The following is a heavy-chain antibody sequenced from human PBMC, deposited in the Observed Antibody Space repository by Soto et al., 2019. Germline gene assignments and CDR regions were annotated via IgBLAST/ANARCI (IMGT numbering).Heavy chain of an antibody. CDR1: GGSISSGGYS. J-gene: IGHJ6*02. V-gene: IGHV4-30-2*01. CDR2: IYQSGST. D-gene: IGHD4-4*01. Sequence: TLSLTCAVSGGSISSGGYSWSWIRQPPGKGLEWIGYIYQSGSTYYNPSLKSRVTISVDRSRNQFSLKLSSVTAADTAVYFCATQSYSNSGAYYYYAMDVWGQGTTVTVSS. CDR3: ATQSYSNSGAYYYYAMDV.